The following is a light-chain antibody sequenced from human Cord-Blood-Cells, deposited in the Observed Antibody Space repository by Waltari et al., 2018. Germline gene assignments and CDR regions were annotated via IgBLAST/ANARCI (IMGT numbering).Light chain of an antibody. J-gene: IGLJ2*01. CDR3: SSDTSSSTVV. V-gene: IGLV2-14*01. CDR1: SSDVGGYHY. CDR2: DVS. Sequence: QSALTQPASVSASPGQSRTISCPGTSSDVGGYHYVSWYQQHPGKATQLMIYDVSNRPAVVSRRFAGSKSGNTASLTISGLQAEDEADYYCSSDTSSSTVVFGGGTKLTVL.